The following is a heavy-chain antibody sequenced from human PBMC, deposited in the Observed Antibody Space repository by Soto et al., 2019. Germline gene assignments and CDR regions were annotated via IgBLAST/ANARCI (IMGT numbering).Heavy chain of an antibody. CDR2: LSCGGGST. Sequence: EAQLLESGGGSVQPGGSLRLSCAASGFTFSSHGMSWIRQAPGKGLEWISGLSCGGGSTYYVDSVKGRFTISRDNAKNTLDLIMKSLRVEDTALYYCARDGQYRTDGFDIWGQGTMVTVSS. CDR3: ARDGQYRTDGFDI. CDR1: GFTFSSHG. V-gene: IGHV3-23*01. J-gene: IGHJ3*02. D-gene: IGHD5-12*01.